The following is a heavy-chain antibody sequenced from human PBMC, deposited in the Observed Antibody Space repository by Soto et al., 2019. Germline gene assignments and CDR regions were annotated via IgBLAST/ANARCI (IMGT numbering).Heavy chain of an antibody. J-gene: IGHJ6*02. D-gene: IGHD1-26*01. CDR2: INPNSGDT. CDR1: GYTFTGYY. Sequence: QVQLVQSGTEVKRPGDSVKVSCKASGYTFTGYYVHWVRQAPGQGLEWMGWINPNSGDTYLAQRFQGRVTMNRDTSIETAYMERRGLTSDDTAKYYCAKGGAIVAAGTRVYLYNAMDVWGQGTTVTVSS. CDR3: AKGGAIVAAGTRVYLYNAMDV. V-gene: IGHV1-2*02.